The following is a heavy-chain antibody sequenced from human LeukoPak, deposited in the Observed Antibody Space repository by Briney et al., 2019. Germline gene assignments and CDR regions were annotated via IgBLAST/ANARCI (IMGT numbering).Heavy chain of an antibody. Sequence: SETLSLTCTVSGGSISSYYWSCVRQPPRKGREWIGYIYYIGNTDYNSSLRSRVTISVDTSKTQFSLKLSSVTAADTAVYYCARLLHLSWGDYYFDYWGQGTLVTVSS. CDR3: ARLLHLSWGDYYFDY. J-gene: IGHJ4*02. CDR2: IYYIGNT. CDR1: GGSISSYY. D-gene: IGHD2-21*02. V-gene: IGHV4-59*08.